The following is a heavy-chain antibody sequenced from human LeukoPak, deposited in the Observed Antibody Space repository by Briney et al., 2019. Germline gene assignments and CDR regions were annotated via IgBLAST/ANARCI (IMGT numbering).Heavy chain of an antibody. V-gene: IGHV3-23*01. Sequence: GGSLRLSCAASGFTFSGYAMSWVRQAPGKGLEWVSGISGSGGSTYYADSVKGRFTISRDNSKNTLYLQMNSLRAEDTAVYYCAKDRGDFWSAFDYWGQGTLVTVSS. CDR2: ISGSGGST. CDR1: GFTFSGYA. J-gene: IGHJ4*02. D-gene: IGHD3-3*01. CDR3: AKDRGDFWSAFDY.